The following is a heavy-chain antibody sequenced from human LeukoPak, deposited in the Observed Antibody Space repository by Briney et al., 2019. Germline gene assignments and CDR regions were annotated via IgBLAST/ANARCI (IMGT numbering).Heavy chain of an antibody. CDR1: GGSFSGYY. CDR2: INHSGST. D-gene: IGHD2-2*01. Sequence: SETLSLTCAVYGGSFSGYYWSWIRQPPGKGLEWIGEINHSGSTNYNPSLKSRVTISVDTSKNQFSLKLSSVTAADTAVYYCASMTSGCCSSTSCYDFDYWGQGTLVTVSS. V-gene: IGHV4-34*01. J-gene: IGHJ4*02. CDR3: ASMTSGCCSSTSCYDFDY.